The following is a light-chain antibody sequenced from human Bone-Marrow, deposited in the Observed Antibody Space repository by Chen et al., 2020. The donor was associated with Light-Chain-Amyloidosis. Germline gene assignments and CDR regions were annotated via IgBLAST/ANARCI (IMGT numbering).Light chain of an antibody. J-gene: IGLJ2*01. V-gene: IGLV3-25*03. CDR3: QPADTRGVV. Sequence: SYELTHTPSLSVSPGQTARTTCSGEILARHFAYWYQQKPGQAPVAVMFEDRERPSGNPERFSGSSSGTIVTLTIGGVKAEDEADYYCQPADTRGVVCGGGTKLIVL. CDR1: ILARHF. CDR2: EDR.